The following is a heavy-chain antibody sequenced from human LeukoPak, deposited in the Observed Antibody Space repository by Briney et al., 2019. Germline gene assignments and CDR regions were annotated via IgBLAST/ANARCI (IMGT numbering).Heavy chain of an antibody. V-gene: IGHV1-69*13. J-gene: IGHJ4*02. Sequence: SVKVSCKASGGTFSSYAISWVRQAPGQGLEWMGGIIPIFGTANYAQKFQGRVTITADESTSTAYMELSSLRSEDTAVYYCARGSLWGYYFDYWGQGTLVTVSS. D-gene: IGHD7-27*01. CDR3: ARGSLWGYYFDY. CDR2: IIPIFGTA. CDR1: GGTFSSYA.